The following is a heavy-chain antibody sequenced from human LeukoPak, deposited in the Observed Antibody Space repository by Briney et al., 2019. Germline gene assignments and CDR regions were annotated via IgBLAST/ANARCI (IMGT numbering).Heavy chain of an antibody. CDR2: IIPILGIA. Sequence: GASVKVSCKASGGTFSSYAISWVRQAPGQGLEWMGRIIPILGIANYAQKFQGRVTITADKSTSTAYMELSSLRSEDTAVYYCARQTSPNYGPDYWGQGTLVTVSS. J-gene: IGHJ4*02. CDR3: ARQTSPNYGPDY. V-gene: IGHV1-69*04. CDR1: GGTFSSYA. D-gene: IGHD3-10*01.